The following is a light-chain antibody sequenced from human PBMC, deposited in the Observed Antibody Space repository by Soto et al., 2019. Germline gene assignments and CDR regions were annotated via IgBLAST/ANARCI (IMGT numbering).Light chain of an antibody. CDR3: QHYNSGTF. CDR1: QYISPW. J-gene: IGKJ2*01. Sequence: DIQMTQSPSTLSASVGDRVTITCRASQYISPWLAWYQQKPGQAPKLLIQKASNLESGVPSRFSGSGSGTEFTLTISSLHPDDFATYYCQHYNSGTFFGQGTKLEIK. V-gene: IGKV1-5*03. CDR2: KAS.